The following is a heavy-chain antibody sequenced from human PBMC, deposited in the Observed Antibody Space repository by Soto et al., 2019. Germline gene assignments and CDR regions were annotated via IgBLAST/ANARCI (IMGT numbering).Heavy chain of an antibody. CDR1: GGSITIGGYC. V-gene: IGHV4-30-2*01. CDR2: ICHSGNT. Sequence: SDTLSLTCTVSGGSITIGGYCWSWIRQPPGQGLEWIGYICHSGNTYYNPSLKSRVTTSLDRSKNQFSLNLSSVTAADTAVYYCARVWFGESSWFDPWGQGTLVTVSS. D-gene: IGHD3-10*01. J-gene: IGHJ5*02. CDR3: ARVWFGESSWFDP.